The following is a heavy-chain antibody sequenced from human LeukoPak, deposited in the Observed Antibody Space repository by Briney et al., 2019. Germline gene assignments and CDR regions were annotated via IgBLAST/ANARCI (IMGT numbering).Heavy chain of an antibody. J-gene: IGHJ4*02. CDR2: ISAYNGNT. Sequence: EASVKVSCKASGYTFTSYGISWVRQAPGQGLEWMGWISAYNGNTNYAQKLQGRVTMTTDTSTSTAYMELRSLRSDDTAAYYCARDSCSSTSCYLLDYWGQGTLVTVSS. CDR1: GYTFTSYG. D-gene: IGHD2-2*01. V-gene: IGHV1-18*01. CDR3: ARDSCSSTSCYLLDY.